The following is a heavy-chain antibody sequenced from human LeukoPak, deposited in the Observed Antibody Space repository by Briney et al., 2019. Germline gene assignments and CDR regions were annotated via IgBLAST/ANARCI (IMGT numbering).Heavy chain of an antibody. CDR2: IYYRGST. D-gene: IGHD5-18*01. V-gene: IGHV4-59*12. Sequence: PSETLSLTCTVTSGSISSYYWRWIRRPPGKGLVCIVYIYYRGSTNYNPSLKSRITIFVNPPQNLFTLKMSSVNAACTAVYYGARGDSYSSPYYVGYWGQGTLV. J-gene: IGHJ4*02. CDR1: SGSISSYY. CDR3: ARGDSYSSPYYVGY.